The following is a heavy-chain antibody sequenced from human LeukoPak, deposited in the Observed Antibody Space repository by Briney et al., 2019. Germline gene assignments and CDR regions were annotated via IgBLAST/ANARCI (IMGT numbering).Heavy chain of an antibody. Sequence: PGESLKISCKGSGYSFSSYWIAWVRQMPGKGLEWMGIIYPGDSDTRYSLSFQGQVTISADKSISTAYLQWSSLKASDTAMYYCARQGYSSSWYIDFWGQGTLVTVSS. CDR1: GYSFSSYW. D-gene: IGHD6-13*01. CDR3: ARQGYSSSWYIDF. V-gene: IGHV5-51*01. J-gene: IGHJ4*02. CDR2: IYPGDSDT.